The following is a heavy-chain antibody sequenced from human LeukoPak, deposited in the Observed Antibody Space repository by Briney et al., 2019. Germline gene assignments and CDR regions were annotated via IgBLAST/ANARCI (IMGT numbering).Heavy chain of an antibody. Sequence: SETLSLTCAVYGGSFSGYYWSWIRQPPGKGLEWIGEINHSGSTNYNPSLKSRVTISVDTSKNQFPLKLSSVTAADTAVYYCARGTKIHYYGSGSYYNHYYYYGMDVWGQGTTVTVSS. CDR1: GGSFSGYY. CDR3: ARGTKIHYYGSGSYYNHYYYYGMDV. CDR2: INHSGST. J-gene: IGHJ6*02. D-gene: IGHD3-10*01. V-gene: IGHV4-34*01.